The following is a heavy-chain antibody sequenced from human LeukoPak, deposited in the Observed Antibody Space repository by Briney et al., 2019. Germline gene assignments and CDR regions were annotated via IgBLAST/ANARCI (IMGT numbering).Heavy chain of an antibody. CDR1: GYTFTTYA. V-gene: IGHV1-2*02. Sequence: ASVKVSCKASGYTFTTYALNWVRRAPGQGLEWMGWINPNSGGTNYAQKFQGRVTMTRDTSISTPYMELSRLRSDDTAVYYCASRYFDYWGQGTLVTVSS. CDR2: INPNSGGT. J-gene: IGHJ4*02. CDR3: ASRYFDY.